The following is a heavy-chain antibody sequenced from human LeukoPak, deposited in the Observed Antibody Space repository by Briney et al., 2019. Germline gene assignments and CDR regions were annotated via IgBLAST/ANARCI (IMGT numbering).Heavy chain of an antibody. V-gene: IGHV4-31*03. CDR2: IYYSGST. J-gene: IGHJ6*02. Sequence: PSETLSLTCTVSGGSISSGGYYWSWIRQHPGKGLEWIGYIYYSGSTYYNPSLKSRVTISVDTSKNQFSLKLSSVTAADTAVYYCARVRVVTGYGMDVWGQGTTVTVSS. CDR1: GGSISSGGYY. D-gene: IGHD4-23*01. CDR3: ARVRVVTGYGMDV.